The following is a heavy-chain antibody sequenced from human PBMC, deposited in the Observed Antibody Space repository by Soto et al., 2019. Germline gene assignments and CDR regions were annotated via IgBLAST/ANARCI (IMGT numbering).Heavy chain of an antibody. Sequence: ASVKVSCKGCGYTFTSYGISWVRQAPGQGLEWMGWSSAYNGNTNYAQELQGRVSMTTDTSTRTAYMELRSLRSDDTAVYYCARLLRWELSLYRAHHLDYWAQGSLDTVSA. D-gene: IGHD3-16*02. J-gene: IGHJ4*02. CDR3: ARLLRWELSLYRAHHLDY. CDR2: SSAYNGNT. V-gene: IGHV1-18*01. CDR1: GYTFTSYG.